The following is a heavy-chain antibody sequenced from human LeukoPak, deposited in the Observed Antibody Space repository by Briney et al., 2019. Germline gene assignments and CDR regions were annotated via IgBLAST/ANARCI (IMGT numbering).Heavy chain of an antibody. CDR3: ARVMVRGVNYYYYMDV. D-gene: IGHD3-10*01. V-gene: IGHV4-39*07. CDR1: GGSISSSSYY. Sequence: PSETPSLTCTVSGGSISSSSYYWGWIRQPPGKGLEWIGSIYYSGSTYYNPSLKSRVTISVDTSKNQFSLKLSSVTAADTAVYYCARVMVRGVNYYYYMDVWGKGTTVTVSS. J-gene: IGHJ6*03. CDR2: IYYSGST.